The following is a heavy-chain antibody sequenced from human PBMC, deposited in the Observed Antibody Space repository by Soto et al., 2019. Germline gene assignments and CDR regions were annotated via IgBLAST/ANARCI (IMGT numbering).Heavy chain of an antibody. CDR3: ARMQCSSTSCEVGYMDV. CDR1: GYTFTGYY. CDR2: INPNSGGT. J-gene: IGHJ6*03. V-gene: IGHV1-2*04. D-gene: IGHD2-2*01. Sequence: GASVKVSCKASGYTFTGYYMHWVRQAPGQGLERMGWINPNSGGTNYAQKFQGWVTMTRDTSISTAYMELSRLRSDDTAVYYCARMQCSSTSCEVGYMDVWGKGTTVTVSS.